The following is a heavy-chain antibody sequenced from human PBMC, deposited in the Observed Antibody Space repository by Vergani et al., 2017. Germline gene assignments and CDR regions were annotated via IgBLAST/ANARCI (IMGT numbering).Heavy chain of an antibody. CDR2: INTNGDYT. CDR3: AKLPGGRIVVPLYYFDS. J-gene: IGHJ4*02. V-gene: IGHV3-23*01. Sequence: EVQLLESGGDLVQPGGSLRLPCAASGFSFTTYAMSGVRQAPGKGLEWVSTINTNGDYTRYGVSVKGRFTISRDNSKSTLYLQMNSLRAEDTAVYYCAKLPGGRIVVPLYYFDSWGQGTLVTVSS. CDR1: GFSFTTYA. D-gene: IGHD2-15*01.